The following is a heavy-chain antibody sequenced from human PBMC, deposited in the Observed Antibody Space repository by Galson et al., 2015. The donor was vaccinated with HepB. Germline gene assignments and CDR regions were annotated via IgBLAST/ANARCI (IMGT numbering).Heavy chain of an antibody. J-gene: IGHJ4*02. Sequence: SLRLSCAASGFTFSSYAMSWVRQAPGKGLQYISAISSNGGTTYHAESVKGRFTISRDNSKNMLYLQMSSLRDEDTAVYYCVMGPSRYYDSTGYFDYWGQGTLVTVSS. V-gene: IGHV3-64D*06. CDR3: VMGPSRYYDSTGYFDY. D-gene: IGHD3-22*01. CDR1: GFTFSSYA. CDR2: ISSNGGTT.